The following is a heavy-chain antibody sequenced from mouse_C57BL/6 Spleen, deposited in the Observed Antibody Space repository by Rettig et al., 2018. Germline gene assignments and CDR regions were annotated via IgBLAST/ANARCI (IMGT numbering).Heavy chain of an antibody. D-gene: IGHD4-1*01. CDR2: IHPNSGST. J-gene: IGHJ1*03. CDR3: ARSGTGWYFDV. V-gene: IGHV1-64*01. CDR1: GYTFTSYW. Sequence: QVQLQQPGAELVKPGASVKLSCKASGYTFTSYWMHWVKQRPGQGLEWIGMIHPNSGSTNDNEKFKSKATLTVDKSSSTAYMQLSSLTSEDSAVYYCARSGTGWYFDVWGTGTTVT.